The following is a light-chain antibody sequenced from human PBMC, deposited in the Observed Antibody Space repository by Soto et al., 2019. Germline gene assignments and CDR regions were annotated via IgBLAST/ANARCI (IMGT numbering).Light chain of an antibody. V-gene: IGKV3-20*01. CDR3: QQYGSSYWT. CDR1: QSVSSSY. J-gene: IGKJ1*01. Sequence: EIVLTQSPGTLSLSPGERATLSCRASQSVSSSYLAWYQQKPGQAPRLLIYGASSRATGIPDRFSGSGSGTDFTLTISRLEPEDFAVYYCQQYGSSYWTFGQGTKGDIK. CDR2: GAS.